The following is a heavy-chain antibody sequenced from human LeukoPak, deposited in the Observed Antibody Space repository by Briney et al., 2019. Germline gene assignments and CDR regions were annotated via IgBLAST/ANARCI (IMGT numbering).Heavy chain of an antibody. V-gene: IGHV1-69*13. D-gene: IGHD6-6*01. J-gene: IGHJ6*02. CDR2: IIPIFGTA. CDR1: GGTFSSYA. Sequence: SVKVSCKASGGTFSSYAISWVRQAPGQGLEWMGGIIPIFGTANYAQKFQGRVTITADESTSTAYMELSSLRSEDTAVYYCARIQIAARPGYYYYGMDVWGQGATVTVSS. CDR3: ARIQIAARPGYYYYGMDV.